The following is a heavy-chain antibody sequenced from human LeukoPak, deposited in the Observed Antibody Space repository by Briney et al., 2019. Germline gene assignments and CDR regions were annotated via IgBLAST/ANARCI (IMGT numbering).Heavy chain of an antibody. V-gene: IGHV4-59*01. CDR1: GGSITSYY. CDR2: IYYSGST. J-gene: IGHJ6*03. CDR3: ARGGGLGGYYYYMDV. Sequence: SETLSLTCTVSGGSITSYYWSWIRQPPGKGLEWIGYIYYSGSTNYNPSLKSRVTISVDTSKSQFSLKLSSVTAADTAVYYCARGGGLGGYYYYMDVWGKGTTVTVSS. D-gene: IGHD3-10*01.